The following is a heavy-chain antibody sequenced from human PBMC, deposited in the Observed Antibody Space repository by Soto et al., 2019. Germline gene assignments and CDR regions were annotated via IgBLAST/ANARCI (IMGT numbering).Heavy chain of an antibody. D-gene: IGHD3-3*01. CDR2: ISYDGSNK. CDR1: GFTFSSYA. Sequence: SGGSLRLSCAASGFTFSSYAMHWVRQAPGKGLEWVAVISYDGSNKYYADSVKGRFTISRDNSKNTLYLQMDSLRAEDTAVYYCAREGILEWLSSPDPYYGMDVWGQGTTVTVSS. J-gene: IGHJ6*02. CDR3: AREGILEWLSSPDPYYGMDV. V-gene: IGHV3-30-3*01.